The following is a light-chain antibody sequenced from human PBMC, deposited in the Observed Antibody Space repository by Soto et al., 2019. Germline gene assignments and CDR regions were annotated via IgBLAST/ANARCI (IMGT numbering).Light chain of an antibody. CDR3: SPYTSSSTPLV. V-gene: IGLV2-14*01. Sequence: QSVLTQPASVSGSPGQSMSISCTGTSSDVGGYNYVSWYQQHPGKAPKLMIYDVTNRPSGVSNRFSGSKSGNTASLTISGLQAEDEADYYCSPYTSSSTPLVFGGGTKLTVL. J-gene: IGLJ3*02. CDR1: SSDVGGYNY. CDR2: DVT.